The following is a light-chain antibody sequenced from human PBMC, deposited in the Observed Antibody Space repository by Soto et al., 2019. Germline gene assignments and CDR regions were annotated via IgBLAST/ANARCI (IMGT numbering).Light chain of an antibody. V-gene: IGKV3-11*01. CDR3: QQRSNWPLT. J-gene: IGKJ4*01. CDR1: QSVSSY. Sequence: EIVLTQSPATLSLSPGERATLSCRASQSVSSYLVWYQHKPGQAPRLLIYDASNRATGIPARFSGSGSGTDFTLTISSLEPEDYAVYYCQQRSNWPLTFGGGTKVDIE. CDR2: DAS.